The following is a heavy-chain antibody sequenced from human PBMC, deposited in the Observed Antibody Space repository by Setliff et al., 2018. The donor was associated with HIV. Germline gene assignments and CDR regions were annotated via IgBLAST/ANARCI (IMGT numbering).Heavy chain of an antibody. CDR1: GFTFSSYE. CDR3: ARDCRVGWVFTYGMDV. J-gene: IGHJ6*02. D-gene: IGHD6-13*01. CDR2: ISSSSSYI. Sequence: GSLRLSCAASGFTFSSYEMNWVRQAPGKGLEWVSYISSSSSYIYYADSVKGRFTISRDNSKNTLFLQMNSLRPEDTAVYYCARDCRVGWVFTYGMDVWGQGTLVTVSS. V-gene: IGHV3-21*05.